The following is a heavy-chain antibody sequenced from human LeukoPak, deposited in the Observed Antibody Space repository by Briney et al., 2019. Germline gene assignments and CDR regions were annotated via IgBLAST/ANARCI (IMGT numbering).Heavy chain of an antibody. J-gene: IGHJ4*02. D-gene: IGHD3-22*01. CDR1: GYTLTELS. V-gene: IGHV1-24*01. CDR3: ATEQCYYDSSGYYLFDY. Sequence: ASVKVSCKVSGYTLTELSMHWVRQAPGKGLEWMGGFDPEDGETIYAQKFQGRVTMTEDTSTDTAYMELSSLRSEDTAVYYCATEQCYYDSSGYYLFDYWGQGTLVTVSS. CDR2: FDPEDGET.